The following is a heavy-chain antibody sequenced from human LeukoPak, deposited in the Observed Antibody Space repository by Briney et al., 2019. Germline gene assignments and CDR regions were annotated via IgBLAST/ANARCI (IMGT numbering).Heavy chain of an antibody. J-gene: IGHJ4*02. D-gene: IGHD5-24*01. Sequence: GASVKVSCKASGYTFTSYDINWVRQAPGQGPEWMGWMIPHSGDTGYAQKFQGRVTMTRNTSINTAYMELNSLRSDDTAVYYCTRGRDVNNFNYWGQGTLVTVSS. CDR1: GYTFTSYD. V-gene: IGHV1-8*01. CDR3: TRGRDVNNFNY. CDR2: MIPHSGDT.